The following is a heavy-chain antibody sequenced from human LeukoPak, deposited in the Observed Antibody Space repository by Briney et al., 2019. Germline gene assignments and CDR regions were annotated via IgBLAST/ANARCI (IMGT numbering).Heavy chain of an antibody. CDR1: GFTLSSSS. CDR2: ISSSSSYI. J-gene: IGHJ4*02. D-gene: IGHD1-26*01. Sequence: GGSLRLSCAASGFTLSSSSMNWVRQAPGKGLEWVSSISSSSSYIYYADSVKGRFTISRDNSKNTLYLQMNGLRAEDTAVYYCAKTRVGATKRLDYWGQGTLVTVSS. CDR3: AKTRVGATKRLDY. V-gene: IGHV3-21*01.